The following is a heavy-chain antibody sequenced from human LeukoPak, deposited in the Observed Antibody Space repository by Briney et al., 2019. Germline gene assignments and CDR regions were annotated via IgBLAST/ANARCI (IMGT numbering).Heavy chain of an antibody. Sequence: SETLSLTCAVYGGSFSGYYWSWIRQPPGKGLELIGEINHSGSTNYNPSLKSRVTISVDTSKNQFSLKLSSVTAADTAVYYCARGERGYSYATGYYYYMDVWGKGTTVTVSS. J-gene: IGHJ6*03. CDR1: GGSFSGYY. CDR3: ARGERGYSYATGYYYYMDV. D-gene: IGHD5-18*01. V-gene: IGHV4-34*01. CDR2: INHSGST.